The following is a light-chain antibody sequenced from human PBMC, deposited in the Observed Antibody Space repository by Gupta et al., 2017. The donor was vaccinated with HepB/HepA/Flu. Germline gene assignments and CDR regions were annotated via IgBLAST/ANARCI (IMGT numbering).Light chain of an antibody. Sequence: EVVLTQSPATLSLSPGERPTLSCRASQSVSSYLDWYQQKPGQAPRLIIYNICNSATGIPDRFSGSGAGKDFTLTSISPENEDFVVYYGQQGYHLHTFGQGTPMEIK. J-gene: IGKJ5*01. CDR1: QSVSSY. CDR2: NIC. CDR3: QQGYHLHT. V-gene: IGKV3D-11*02.